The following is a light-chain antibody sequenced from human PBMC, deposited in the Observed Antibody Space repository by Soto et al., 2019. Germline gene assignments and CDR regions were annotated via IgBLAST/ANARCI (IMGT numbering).Light chain of an antibody. J-gene: IGKJ2*01. CDR3: QQSYISPYT. CDR2: AAS. V-gene: IGKV1-39*01. Sequence: DIQMTQSPSSLSASVGDRGTITCRASESIANYLNWYQQKPGKAPNLLIYAASTLQTGVPSRFSGSGSGTDFTLTISSLQTEDFATYFCQQSYISPYTFGQGTKLDI. CDR1: ESIANY.